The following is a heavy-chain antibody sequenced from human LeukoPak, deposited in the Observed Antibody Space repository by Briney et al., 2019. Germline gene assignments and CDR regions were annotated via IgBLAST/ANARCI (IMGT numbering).Heavy chain of an antibody. V-gene: IGHV1-46*01. CDR1: GYTFTSYY. D-gene: IGHD3-22*01. CDR2: INPSAGST. Sequence: ASVKVSCKASGYTFTSYYLHWVRQAPGQGLEWMGIINPSAGSTSYAQKFQGRVTLTRDMSTSTVYMEVSSLRSEDTAVYYCATGNYYDSSGLDYWGQGTLVTVSS. CDR3: ATGNYYDSSGLDY. J-gene: IGHJ4*02.